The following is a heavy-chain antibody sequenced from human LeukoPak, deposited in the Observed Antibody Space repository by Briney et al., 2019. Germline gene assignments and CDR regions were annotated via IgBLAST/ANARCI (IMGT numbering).Heavy chain of an antibody. Sequence: ASVKVSCKASGYTFTGYYMHWVRQAPGQGLEWMGRINPNSGGTNYAQKFQGRVTMTRDTSISTAYMELSRLRSDDTAVCYCARSQLLSFWFDPWGQGTLVTVSS. V-gene: IGHV1-2*06. CDR3: ARSQLLSFWFDP. CDR1: GYTFTGYY. CDR2: INPNSGGT. J-gene: IGHJ5*02. D-gene: IGHD2-2*01.